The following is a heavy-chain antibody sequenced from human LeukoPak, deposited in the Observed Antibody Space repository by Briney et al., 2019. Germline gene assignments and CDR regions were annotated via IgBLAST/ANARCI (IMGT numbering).Heavy chain of an antibody. D-gene: IGHD3-3*01. CDR3: ARVTYDFWSSPTYYMDV. J-gene: IGHJ6*03. Sequence: GGSLRLSCAASGFTFSSYGMNWVRQAPGKGLEWVSYIGRSSSTIYYADSVKGRFTISRDNANNSLYLQMNSLRAEDTAVYYCARVTYDFWSSPTYYMDVWGKGTTVTVCS. CDR1: GFTFSSYG. V-gene: IGHV3-48*01. CDR2: IGRSSSTI.